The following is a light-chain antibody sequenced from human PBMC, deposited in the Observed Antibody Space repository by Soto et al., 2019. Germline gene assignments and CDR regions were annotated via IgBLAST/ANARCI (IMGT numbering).Light chain of an antibody. Sequence: QSALTQPASVSGSPGQWIPISCTGTSSDVGGYNSVSWYQQHPGKAPKLMIYEVSNRPSGVSNRFSGSKSGNTASLTISGLQAEDEADYYCSSYTSSSTLVFGTGTKVTVL. J-gene: IGLJ1*01. CDR3: SSYTSSSTLV. CDR1: SSDVGGYNS. V-gene: IGLV2-14*01. CDR2: EVS.